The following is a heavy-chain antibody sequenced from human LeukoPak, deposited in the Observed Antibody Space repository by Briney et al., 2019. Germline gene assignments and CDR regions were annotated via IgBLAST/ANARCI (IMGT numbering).Heavy chain of an antibody. CDR2: INHRGST. CDR3: ARGDILTGYSY. D-gene: IGHD3-9*01. V-gene: IGHV4-39*07. CDR1: GFSLSTSGLG. Sequence: SGPTLVKPTQTLTVTCTFSGFSLSTSGLGVGWIRQPPGKGLEWIGEINHRGSTKYNPSLKSRVTISVDTSKNQFSLNLRSATAADTAVYYCARGDILTGYSYWGQGTLVTVSS. J-gene: IGHJ4*02.